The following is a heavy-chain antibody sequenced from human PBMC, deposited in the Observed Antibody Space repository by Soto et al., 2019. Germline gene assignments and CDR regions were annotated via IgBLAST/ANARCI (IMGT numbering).Heavy chain of an antibody. V-gene: IGHV4-39*07. CDR1: GGSISSSSYY. D-gene: IGHD3-3*01. CDR3: ARGRAFWSGYYNNWFDP. J-gene: IGHJ5*02. CDR2: IYYSGST. Sequence: SETLSLTCTVSGGSISSSSYYWGWIRQPPGKGLEWIGSIYYSGSTYYNPSLKSRVTISVDTSKNQFSLKLSSVTAADTAVYYCARGRAFWSGYYNNWFDPWGQGTLVTVSS.